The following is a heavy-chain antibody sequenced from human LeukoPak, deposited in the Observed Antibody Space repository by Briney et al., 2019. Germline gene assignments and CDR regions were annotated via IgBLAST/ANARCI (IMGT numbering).Heavy chain of an antibody. Sequence: SETLSLTCSVSGGSISNYYWNWLRQPAGKGLEWIGRIYASGSTNYNPSLKSRVTVSMDKSKNHFSLNLKSVTAADTAFYYCARDFYGDDGHHPFDYWGQGIQVIVSS. J-gene: IGHJ4*02. CDR3: ARDFYGDDGHHPFDY. V-gene: IGHV4-4*07. D-gene: IGHD2/OR15-2a*01. CDR1: GGSISNYY. CDR2: IYASGST.